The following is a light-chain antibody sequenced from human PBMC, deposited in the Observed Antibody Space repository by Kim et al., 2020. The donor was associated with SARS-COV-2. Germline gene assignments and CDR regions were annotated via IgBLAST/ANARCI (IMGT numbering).Light chain of an antibody. Sequence: SPGERATLACRASQSISSTFLAWYQQSPGQAPRLLIYGASNRATGIPDRFSDSGSGTDFTLTISRLEPDDFAMYYCQQYAISPWTFGQGTKVDIK. CDR3: QQYAISPWT. J-gene: IGKJ1*01. CDR1: QSISSTF. CDR2: GAS. V-gene: IGKV3-20*01.